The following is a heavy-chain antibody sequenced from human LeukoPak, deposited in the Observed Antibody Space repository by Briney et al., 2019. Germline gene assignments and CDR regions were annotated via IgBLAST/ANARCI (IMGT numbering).Heavy chain of an antibody. V-gene: IGHV1-69*13. Sequence: SVKVSCKASGGTFSSYAISWVRQAPGQGLEWMGGIIPIFGTANYAQKFQGRVTITADESTSTAYMELSSLRSEDTAVYYCASLRGFWSGYGEDYWGQGTLVTVSS. CDR2: IIPIFGTA. CDR3: ASLRGFWSGYGEDY. J-gene: IGHJ4*02. D-gene: IGHD3-3*01. CDR1: GGTFSSYA.